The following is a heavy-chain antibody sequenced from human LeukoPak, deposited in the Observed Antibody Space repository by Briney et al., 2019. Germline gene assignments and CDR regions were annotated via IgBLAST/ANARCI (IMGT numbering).Heavy chain of an antibody. CDR1: GYTFTGFY. CDR3: ARVYYYGSGSYYFVY. J-gene: IGHJ4*02. V-gene: IGHV1-2*02. Sequence: ASVKVSCKASGYTFTGFYMHWVRQAPGQGLEWMGWINPNSGGTNYAQKFQGRVTMTRDTSISTAYMELSRLRSDDTVVYYCARVYYYGSGSYYFVYWGQGTLVTVSS. D-gene: IGHD3-10*01. CDR2: INPNSGGT.